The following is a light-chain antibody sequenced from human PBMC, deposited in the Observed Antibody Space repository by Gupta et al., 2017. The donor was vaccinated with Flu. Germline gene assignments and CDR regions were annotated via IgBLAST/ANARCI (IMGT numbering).Light chain of an antibody. CDR3: QQYNSYLYT. J-gene: IGKJ2*01. Sequence: DMQMPQSHSILFAPVGDRVIITCRSSQHISSCLAWYQQKPGKAPKLLIYKASSLESGVPARFSGSGSGTEFTLTISSLQPDDVATYYCQQYNSYLYTFGQGTKLEIK. V-gene: IGKV1-5*03. CDR2: KAS. CDR1: QHISSC.